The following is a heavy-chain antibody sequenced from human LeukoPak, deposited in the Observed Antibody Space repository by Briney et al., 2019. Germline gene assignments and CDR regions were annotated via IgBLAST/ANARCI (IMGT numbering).Heavy chain of an antibody. CDR1: GFTFSDYY. CDR2: ISSSGSSI. D-gene: IGHD3-10*01. J-gene: IGHJ4*02. V-gene: IGHV3-11*01. CDR3: ARAKGSYSFDY. Sequence: GGSLRLSCAASGFTFSDYYMSWIRQTPGKGLEWVSYISSSGSSIYYADSVKGRFTISRDNAKNSLYLQMNSLRAEDTAVYYCARAKGSYSFDYWGQGALVTVSS.